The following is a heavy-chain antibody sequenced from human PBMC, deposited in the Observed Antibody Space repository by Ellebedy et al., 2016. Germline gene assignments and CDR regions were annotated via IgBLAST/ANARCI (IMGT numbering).Heavy chain of an antibody. V-gene: IGHV1-46*04. Sequence: ASVKVSCKASGYTFTTLYMHWVRQAPGQGLEWMGMVYPYDGSTCYPQKLQGRVTMTRDTSTSTVYMELSSLRSEDTAVYYCVRDREGFDYWGPGTLVTVSS. CDR1: GYTFTTLY. CDR2: VYPYDGST. J-gene: IGHJ4*02. CDR3: VRDREGFDY.